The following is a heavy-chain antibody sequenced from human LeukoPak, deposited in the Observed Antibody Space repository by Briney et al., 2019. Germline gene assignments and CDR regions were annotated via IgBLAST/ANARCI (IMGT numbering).Heavy chain of an antibody. V-gene: IGHV5-51*01. CDR2: IYPGDSDT. CDR1: GYSFTSYW. D-gene: IGHD2-2*01. CDR3: ARQRFGNSSTSCYSDY. Sequence: ESLKISCKGSGYSFTSYWIGWVRQMPGKGLEWMGIIYPGDSDTRYSPSFQGQVTISADKSISTAYLQWSSLKASDTAMYYCARQRFGNSSTSCYSDYWGQGTLVTVSS. J-gene: IGHJ4*02.